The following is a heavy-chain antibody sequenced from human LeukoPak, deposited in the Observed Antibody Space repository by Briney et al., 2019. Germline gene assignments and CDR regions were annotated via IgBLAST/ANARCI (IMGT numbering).Heavy chain of an antibody. J-gene: IGHJ4*02. D-gene: IGHD2-2*02. Sequence: GGSLRPFCAPSGFPFRYSAMGWAPQPPGKGREGASPVTADGITTYYGNSVKGRFTISRDNSKNTVYLQLNSLRADDTAVYYCAKDSPLVGYTRDWSSNSFDHWGQGTLVTVSS. CDR2: VTADGITT. V-gene: IGHV3-23*01. CDR1: GFPFRYSA. CDR3: AKDSPLVGYTRDWSSNSFDH.